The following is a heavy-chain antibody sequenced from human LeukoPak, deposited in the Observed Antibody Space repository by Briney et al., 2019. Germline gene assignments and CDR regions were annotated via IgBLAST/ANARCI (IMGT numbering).Heavy chain of an antibody. CDR3: AKNARKADGPRVGRPYYFDY. Sequence: GGSLTLSCLASGFTLSSYGMSWVRQAPGRGLEWVAAVSGSGGSTYHADSVKGPLTIPRDNSKNTLYLQMNSLRAEDTAVYYCAKNARKADGPRVGRPYYFDYWGQGTLVTASS. V-gene: IGHV3-23*01. J-gene: IGHJ4*02. D-gene: IGHD1-14*01. CDR2: VSGSGGST. CDR1: GFTLSSYG.